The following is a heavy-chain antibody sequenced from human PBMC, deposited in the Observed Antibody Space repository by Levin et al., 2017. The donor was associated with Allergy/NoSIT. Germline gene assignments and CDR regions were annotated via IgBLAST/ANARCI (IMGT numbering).Heavy chain of an antibody. J-gene: IGHJ4*02. CDR2: INPNSGGT. D-gene: IGHD3-10*01. CDR1: GYTFTGYY. V-gene: IGHV1-2*02. CDR3: ARESKSYGSGNCPGY. Sequence: ASVKVSCKASGYTFTGYYMHWVRQAPGQGLEWMGWINPNSGGTNYAQKFQGRVTMTRDTSISTAYMELSRLRSDDTAVYYCARESKSYGSGNCPGYWGQGTLVTVSS.